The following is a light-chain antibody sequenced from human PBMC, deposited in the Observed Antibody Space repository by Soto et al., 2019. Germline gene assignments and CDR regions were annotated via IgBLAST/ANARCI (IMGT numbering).Light chain of an antibody. J-gene: IGKJ4*01. CDR3: QQYGNALT. V-gene: IGKV3-20*01. CDR2: AAS. CDR1: QSIKNNF. Sequence: IVLTQSPGALSLSPGEGATLSCRASQSIKNNFLAWYQQRPGQAPRLLIHAASISASGIPDRFPGTAAGTDFTLTINSLEPDDFAVYYCQQYGNALTFGGGT.